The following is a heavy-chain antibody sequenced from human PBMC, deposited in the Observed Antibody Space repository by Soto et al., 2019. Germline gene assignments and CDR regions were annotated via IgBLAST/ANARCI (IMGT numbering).Heavy chain of an antibody. D-gene: IGHD6-6*01. V-gene: IGHV4-39*01. J-gene: IGHJ4*02. CDR3: ARGRLMKQLVRLSNPVNYFDY. CDR2: IYYSGST. Sequence: SETLSLTCTVSGGSISSSSYYWGWIRQPPGKGLEWIGSIYYSGSTYYNPSLKSRVTISVDTSKNQFSLKLSSVTAADTAVYYCARGRLMKQLVRLSNPVNYFDYWGQGTLVTVSS. CDR1: GGSISSSSYY.